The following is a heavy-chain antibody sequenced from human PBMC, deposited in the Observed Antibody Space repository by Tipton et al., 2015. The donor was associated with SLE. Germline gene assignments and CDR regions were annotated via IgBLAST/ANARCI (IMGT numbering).Heavy chain of an antibody. D-gene: IGHD2-21*01. V-gene: IGHV3-48*01. Sequence: GSLRLSCAASGFTFSSYSMNWVRQAPGKGLEWVSYISSSSSTIYYADSVKGRFTISRDNAKNSLYLQMNSLRAEDTAVYYCAKGGIVVPEGGQGTLVTVSS. CDR2: ISSSSSTI. CDR1: GFTFSSYS. J-gene: IGHJ1*01. CDR3: AKGGIVVPE.